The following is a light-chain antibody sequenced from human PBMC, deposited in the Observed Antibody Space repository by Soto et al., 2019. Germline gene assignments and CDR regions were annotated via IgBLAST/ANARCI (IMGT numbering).Light chain of an antibody. CDR1: QSVSSSY. J-gene: IGKJ1*01. Sequence: EIVLTQSPGTLSLSPGESATLSCRASQSVSSSYLAWYQQKPGQAPRLLIYGASSRATGIPDRFSGSGSGTDFTLTTSRLEPEDFAVYYCQQYGSSWTFGQGTKV. V-gene: IGKV3-20*01. CDR2: GAS. CDR3: QQYGSSWT.